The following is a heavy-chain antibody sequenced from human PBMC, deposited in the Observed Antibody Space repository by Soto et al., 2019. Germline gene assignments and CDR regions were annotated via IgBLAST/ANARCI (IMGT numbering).Heavy chain of an antibody. CDR3: ARDPTYYDFWSGYSPIYYGMDV. D-gene: IGHD3-3*01. J-gene: IGHJ6*01. Sequence: GCLRLSCAGSGFTFSSYSMNWVRQAPGNGLECLPYISSSSSTIYYADSVKGRFTISRDNAKNSLYLQMNSLRDEDTAVYYCARDPTYYDFWSGYSPIYYGMDVWGQGTTVTVSS. V-gene: IGHV3-48*02. CDR1: GFTFSSYS. CDR2: ISSSSSTI.